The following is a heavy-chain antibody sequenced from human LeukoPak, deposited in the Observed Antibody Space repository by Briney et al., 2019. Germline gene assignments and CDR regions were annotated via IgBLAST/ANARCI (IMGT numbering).Heavy chain of an antibody. CDR2: INPNSGGT. D-gene: IGHD1-1*01. V-gene: IGHV1-2*06. CDR3: ARVETGTTRGNWFDP. CDR1: GYTFTGYY. Sequence: ASVKVSCKASGYTFTGYYMHWVRQAPGQGLEWMGRINPNSGGTNYAQKFQGRVTMTRDTSISTAYMELSRPRSDDTAVYYCARVETGTTRGNWFDPWGQGTLVTVSS. J-gene: IGHJ5*02.